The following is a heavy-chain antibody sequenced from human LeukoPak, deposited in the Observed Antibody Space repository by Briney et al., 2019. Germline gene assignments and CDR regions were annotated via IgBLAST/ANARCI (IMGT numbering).Heavy chain of an antibody. CDR2: INAYNGNT. Sequence: ASVKVSCKASGYTFTSYRISWVRQAPGQGLEWMGWINAYNGNTNYAQKLKGRVNMITDTSTSTAYMELRSLRSDDTGVYYCARDSRCCYPEARDNWFDPWGQGTLVSVSS. D-gene: IGHD2-15*01. CDR3: ARDSRCCYPEARDNWFDP. J-gene: IGHJ5*02. CDR1: GYTFTSYR. V-gene: IGHV1-18*01.